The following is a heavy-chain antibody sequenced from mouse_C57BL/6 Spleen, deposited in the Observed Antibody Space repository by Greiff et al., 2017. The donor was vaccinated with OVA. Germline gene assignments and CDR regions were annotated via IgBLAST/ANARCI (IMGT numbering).Heavy chain of an antibody. V-gene: IGHV1-81*01. Sequence: VQLQESGAELARPGASVKLSCKASGSTFTSYGISWVKQRTGQGLEWIGEIYPRSGNTYYNEKFKGKATLTADKSSSTAYMELRSLTSEDSAVYFCAREGLDYWGQGTTLTVSS. J-gene: IGHJ2*01. CDR3: AREGLDY. CDR2: IYPRSGNT. CDR1: GSTFTSYG.